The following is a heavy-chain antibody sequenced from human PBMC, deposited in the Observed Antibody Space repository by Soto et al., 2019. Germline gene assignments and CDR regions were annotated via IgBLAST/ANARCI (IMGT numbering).Heavy chain of an antibody. D-gene: IGHD2-15*01. CDR1: GYTFTSYY. V-gene: IGHV1-46*01. J-gene: IGHJ5*02. CDR2: INPSGGST. CDR3: ARGESRTIVVVVAALDP. Sequence: QVQLVQSGAEVKKPGASVKVSCKTSGYTFTSYYMHWVRQAPGQGLEWMGIINPSGGSTSYAQKFQGRVTMTRDTSTSTVYMELSSLRSEDTAVYYCARGESRTIVVVVAALDPWGQGTLVTVSS.